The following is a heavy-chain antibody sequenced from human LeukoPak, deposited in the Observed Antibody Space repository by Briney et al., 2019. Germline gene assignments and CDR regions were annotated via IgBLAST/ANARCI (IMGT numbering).Heavy chain of an antibody. CDR3: ARGNHDSSCWHDPDP. V-gene: IGHV1-8*01. D-gene: IGHD6-19*01. CDR1: GYTFTSYD. J-gene: IGHJ5*02. CDR2: MNPNSGNT. Sequence: ASVKVSCKASGYTFTSYDINWVRQATGQGLEWMGWMNPNSGNTGYAQKFQGRVTMTRNTSISTAYMELSSLRSEDTAVYYCARGNHDSSCWHDPDPWGQGTLVTVSS.